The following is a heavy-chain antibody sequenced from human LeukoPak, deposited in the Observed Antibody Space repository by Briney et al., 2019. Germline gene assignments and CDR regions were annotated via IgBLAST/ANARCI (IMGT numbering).Heavy chain of an antibody. D-gene: IGHD6-19*01. J-gene: IGHJ4*02. Sequence: GRSLRLTCAASGFTFDDYAMHWVRQAPGKGLEWVSGISWNSGSIGYADSVKGRFTISSDNAKNSLYLQMNSLRAEDTALYYCAKVAYSSGWTNYFFDYWGQGTLVTVSS. V-gene: IGHV3-9*01. CDR3: AKVAYSSGWTNYFFDY. CDR2: ISWNSGSI. CDR1: GFTFDDYA.